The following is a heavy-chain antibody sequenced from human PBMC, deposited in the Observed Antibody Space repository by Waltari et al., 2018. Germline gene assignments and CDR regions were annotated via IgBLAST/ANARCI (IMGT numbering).Heavy chain of an antibody. D-gene: IGHD6-19*01. CDR1: GFTFNLHH. CDR3: AKESQYSSGLFDY. J-gene: IGHJ4*02. V-gene: IGHV3-21*04. Sequence: EVNLVESGGGLVRPGGSLRLSCATSGFTFNLHHINWVRQAPGMGLEWVSLISSTGAYTFYADSVKGRFSISRDNAQTSVYLQLNSLKVEDTAVYYCAKESQYSSGLFDYWGQGTLVTVSS. CDR2: ISSTGAYT.